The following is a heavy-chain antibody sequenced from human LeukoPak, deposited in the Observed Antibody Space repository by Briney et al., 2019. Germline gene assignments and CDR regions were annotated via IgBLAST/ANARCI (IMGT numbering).Heavy chain of an antibody. V-gene: IGHV1-69*05. Sequence: GASVKVSCKASGGTFISYAISWVRQAPGQGLEWMGGIIPIFGTANYAQKFQGRVTMTRDTSTSTVYMELSSLRSEDTAVYYCARESGGNPATSEDYWGQGTLVTVST. CDR2: IIPIFGTA. D-gene: IGHD4-23*01. CDR3: ARESGGNPATSEDY. J-gene: IGHJ4*02. CDR1: GGTFISYA.